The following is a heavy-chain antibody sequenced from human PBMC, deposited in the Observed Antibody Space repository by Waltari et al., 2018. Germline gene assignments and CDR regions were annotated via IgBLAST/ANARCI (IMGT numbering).Heavy chain of an antibody. Sequence: EVQLVESGGGLVQPGGSLRLSCAASGFTFTSHWRTWVGQAPGKGLEWVANIKEDESEKYYVDSVKGRFTISRDNAKNSLYLQMNSLRVEDTAFYYCARAGGGNGFDFWGQGTLVTVSS. CDR3: ARAGGGNGFDF. CDR1: GFTFTSHW. V-gene: IGHV3-7*01. J-gene: IGHJ3*01. D-gene: IGHD5-12*01. CDR2: IKEDESEK.